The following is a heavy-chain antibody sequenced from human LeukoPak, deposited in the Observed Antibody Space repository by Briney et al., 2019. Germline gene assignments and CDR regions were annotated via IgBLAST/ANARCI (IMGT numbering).Heavy chain of an antibody. CDR1: GFTFSTYW. CDR3: AKGFDWFFDY. V-gene: IGHV3-30*18. D-gene: IGHD3-9*01. CDR2: ISYDGSNK. J-gene: IGHJ4*02. Sequence: GGSLRLSCAGSGFTFSTYWLSWVRQAPGKGLEWVAVISYDGSNKYYADSVKGRFTISRDNSKNTLYLQMNSLRAEDTAVYYCAKGFDWFFDYWGQGTLVTVSS.